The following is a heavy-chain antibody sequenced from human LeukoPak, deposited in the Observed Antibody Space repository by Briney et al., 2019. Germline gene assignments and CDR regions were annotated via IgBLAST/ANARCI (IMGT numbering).Heavy chain of an antibody. CDR3: AKDRRLASFDY. V-gene: IGHV3-23*01. J-gene: IGHJ4*02. CDR1: GFTFSSYG. Sequence: GGSLRLSCAASGFTFSSYGMSWVRQAPGKGLEWVSGITGRGESTYYADSVKGRFTISRDNSKNTLYLQMNSLRAGDTAIYYCAKDRRLASFDYWGQGTLVTVSS. CDR2: ITGRGEST. D-gene: IGHD6-25*01.